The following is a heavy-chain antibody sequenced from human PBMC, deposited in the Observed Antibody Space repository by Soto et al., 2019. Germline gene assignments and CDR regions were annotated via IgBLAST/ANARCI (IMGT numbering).Heavy chain of an antibody. D-gene: IGHD6-13*01. CDR1: GFTFSSYA. CDR3: ARDLGSSWLIDY. V-gene: IGHV3-30-3*01. J-gene: IGHJ4*02. Sequence: QVQLVESGGGVVQPGRSLRLSCAASGFTFSSYAMHWVRQAPGKGLEWVAVISYDGSNKYYADSVKGRFTISRDNSKNTLYLQMNSLRAEDTAVYYCARDLGSSWLIDYWGQGTLVTVSS. CDR2: ISYDGSNK.